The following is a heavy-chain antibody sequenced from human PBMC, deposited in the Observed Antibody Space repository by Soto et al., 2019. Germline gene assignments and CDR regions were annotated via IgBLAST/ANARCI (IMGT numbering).Heavy chain of an antibody. CDR3: AKVGDVVVPAAIDY. D-gene: IGHD2-2*01. J-gene: IGHJ4*02. CDR2: ISDDGSNK. Sequence: VQLVESGGGVVQPGRSLRLSCAASGFTFSSYGMHWVRQAPGKGLEWVAVISDDGSNKYYADSVKGRFTISRDNSKNTLYLQMNSLRAEDTAVYYCAKVGDVVVPAAIDYWGQGTLVTVSS. CDR1: GFTFSSYG. V-gene: IGHV3-30*18.